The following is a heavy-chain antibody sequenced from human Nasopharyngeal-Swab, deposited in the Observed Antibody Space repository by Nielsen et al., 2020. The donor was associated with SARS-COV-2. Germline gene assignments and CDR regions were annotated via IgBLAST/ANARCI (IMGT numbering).Heavy chain of an antibody. J-gene: IGHJ6*02. V-gene: IGHV4-34*01. CDR3: ASPGITMVLGVSGMDV. D-gene: IGHD3-10*01. CDR2: INHSGST. Sequence: SETLSLTCAVYGGSFSGYYWSWIRQPPGKGLEWIGEINHSGSTNYNPSLKSRVTISVDTSKNQFSLKLSSVTAADTAVYYCASPGITMVLGVSGMDVWGQGITVTVSS. CDR1: GGSFSGYY.